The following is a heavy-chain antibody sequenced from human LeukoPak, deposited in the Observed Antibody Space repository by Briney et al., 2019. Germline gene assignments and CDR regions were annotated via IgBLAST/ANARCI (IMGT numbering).Heavy chain of an antibody. CDR3: ARGRQQLATFYYYYYMDV. Sequence: SETLSLTCTVSGGSISSSSYYWSWIRQPAGKGLEWIGRLYTSGSTNYNPSLKSRVTISVDTSKNQFSLKLTSVTAADTAVYYCARGRQQLATFYYYYYMDVWGKGTTVTVSS. CDR2: LYTSGST. V-gene: IGHV4-61*02. CDR1: GGSISSSSYY. D-gene: IGHD6-13*01. J-gene: IGHJ6*03.